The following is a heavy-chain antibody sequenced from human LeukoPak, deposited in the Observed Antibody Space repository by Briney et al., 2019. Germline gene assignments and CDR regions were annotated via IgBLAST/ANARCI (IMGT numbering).Heavy chain of an antibody. V-gene: IGHV3-23*01. CDR1: GFSFSTYA. J-gene: IGHJ4*02. D-gene: IGHD1-1*01. Sequence: GGSLRLSCAASGFSFSTYAMSWVRQAPGLGLEWVSSISNGGATTYYADSVKGRFTIPRDNSKNTVHLQMYSLRGEDTAIYYCAQGGANWTNWGQGTLVTVSS. CDR3: AQGGANWTN. CDR2: ISNGGATT.